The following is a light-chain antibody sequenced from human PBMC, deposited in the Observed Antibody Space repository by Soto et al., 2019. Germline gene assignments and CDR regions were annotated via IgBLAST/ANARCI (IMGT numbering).Light chain of an antibody. J-gene: IGKJ1*01. CDR1: QGISNY. CDR3: QQSYSTPPWT. Sequence: DIQVTQSPSVISSSVSERFTITCGASQGISNYLAWFQQKPGKVPKRLIYAASNLQSGVPSRFSGSGSGTEFSLTISSLQPEDFATYYCQQSYSTPPWTFGQGTKVDIK. CDR2: AAS. V-gene: IGKV1-17*03.